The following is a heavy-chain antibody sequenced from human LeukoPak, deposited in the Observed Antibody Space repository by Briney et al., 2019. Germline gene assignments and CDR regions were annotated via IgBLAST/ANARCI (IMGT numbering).Heavy chain of an antibody. CDR1: GFTFSDYY. CDR3: ARLRVTGYGPDN. V-gene: IGHV3-11*04. D-gene: IGHD5-12*01. J-gene: IGHJ4*02. CDR2: ISGSGGTI. Sequence: GGSLRLSCAASGFTFSDYYMSWIRQAPGKGLEWVSYISGSGGTIHYADSVKGRFTISRDNAKNSLYLQMNSLRAEDTAVYYCARLRVTGYGPDNWGQGTLVTVSS.